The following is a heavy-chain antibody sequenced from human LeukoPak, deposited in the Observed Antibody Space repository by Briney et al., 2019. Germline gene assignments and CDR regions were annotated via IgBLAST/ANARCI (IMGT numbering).Heavy chain of an antibody. D-gene: IGHD6-19*01. Sequence: PGGSLRLSCAASGFNFTNAWMSWVRQPPGKGPEWVGRIKTKKDGGTTDYAAPVKGRFTISRDDSKNTLYLQMNSLKTEDTAVYYCAKDMGGWFPQSYFDYWGQGTLVTVSS. CDR2: IKTKKDGGTT. V-gene: IGHV3-15*01. CDR1: GFNFTNAW. CDR3: AKDMGGWFPQSYFDY. J-gene: IGHJ4*02.